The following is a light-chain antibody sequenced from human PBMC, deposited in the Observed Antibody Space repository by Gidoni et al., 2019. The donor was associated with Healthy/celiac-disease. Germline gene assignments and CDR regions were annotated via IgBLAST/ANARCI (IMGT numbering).Light chain of an antibody. V-gene: IGLV1-36*01. CDR1: SSNIGNHA. CDR3: AAWDDSLNGRV. Sequence: QSVLTQPTSVSEAPRQRVTISCSGSSSNIGNHAVNWYQQLPGKAPKLLIYYDDLLPSGVSDRFSGSKSGTSASLAISGLQSEDEADYYCAAWDDSLNGRVFGGGTKLTVL. CDR2: YDD. J-gene: IGLJ3*02.